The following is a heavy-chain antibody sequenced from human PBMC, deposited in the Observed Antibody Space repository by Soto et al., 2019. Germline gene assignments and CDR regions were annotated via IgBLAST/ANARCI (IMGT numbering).Heavy chain of an antibody. Sequence: PGGSLRLSCAASGFTVSSNYMSWVRQAPGKGLEWVSVIYSGGSTYYADSVKGRFTISRDNPKNTLYLQMNSLRAEDTAVYYCARAYGPLYFDYWGQGTLVTVSS. CDR2: IYSGGST. D-gene: IGHD3-10*01. CDR1: GFTVSSNY. V-gene: IGHV3-53*01. J-gene: IGHJ4*02. CDR3: ARAYGPLYFDY.